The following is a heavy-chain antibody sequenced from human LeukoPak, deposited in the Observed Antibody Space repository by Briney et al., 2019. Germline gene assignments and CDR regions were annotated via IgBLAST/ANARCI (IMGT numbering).Heavy chain of an antibody. CDR2: ISSSSSYI. Sequence: GGSLRLSCAASGFTFSDYYMSWIRQAPGKGLEWVSYISSSSSYIYYADSVKGRFTISRDNAKNSLYLQMNSLRAEDTAVYYCARVSRGQFGVVTFSFDYWGQGTLVTVSS. V-gene: IGHV3-11*06. J-gene: IGHJ4*02. CDR3: ARVSRGQFGVVTFSFDY. D-gene: IGHD3-3*01. CDR1: GFTFSDYY.